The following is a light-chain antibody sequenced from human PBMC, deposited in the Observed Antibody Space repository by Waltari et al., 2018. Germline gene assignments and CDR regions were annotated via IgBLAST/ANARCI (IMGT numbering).Light chain of an antibody. CDR3: QQSYSSPLT. V-gene: IGKV1-39*01. Sequence: DIQMTQSPSSLSASVGDRVTITCRASQNINKYLHWYQQKPGKAPKLLIYAASSLQSGVPSRFSGSESGTDFTLTIESLQPDDFALYYCQQSYSSPLTFGGGTKVEIK. CDR2: AAS. J-gene: IGKJ4*01. CDR1: QNINKY.